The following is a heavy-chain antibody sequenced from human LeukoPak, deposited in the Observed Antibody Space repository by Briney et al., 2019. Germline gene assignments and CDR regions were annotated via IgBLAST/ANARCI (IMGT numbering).Heavy chain of an antibody. CDR3: AKYDKTIGGFDY. V-gene: IGHV3-9*01. J-gene: IGHJ4*02. CDR1: GLTFDDYA. CDR2: ISWNSVYI. D-gene: IGHD3-22*01. Sequence: PGRSLRLSCAASGLTFDDYAMHWVLQAPGKGLEWVSSISWNSVYIYYADSVRGRFSISRDNGKNSLFLQMNSLRAEDTAFYYCAKYDKTIGGFDYWGQGTLVSVST.